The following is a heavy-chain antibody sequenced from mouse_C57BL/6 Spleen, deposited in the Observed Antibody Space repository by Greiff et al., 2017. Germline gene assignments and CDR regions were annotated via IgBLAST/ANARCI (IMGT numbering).Heavy chain of an antibody. CDR3: TLTGTGFAY. V-gene: IGHV14-1*01. D-gene: IGHD4-1*01. CDR1: GFNIKDYY. J-gene: IGHJ3*01. CDR2: IDPEDGDT. Sequence: VHVKQSGAELVRPGASVKLSCTASGFNIKDYYMHWVKQRPEQGLEWIGRIDPEDGDTEYAPKFQGKATMTADTSSNTAYLQLSSLTSEDTAVYYCTLTGTGFAYWGQGTLVTVSA.